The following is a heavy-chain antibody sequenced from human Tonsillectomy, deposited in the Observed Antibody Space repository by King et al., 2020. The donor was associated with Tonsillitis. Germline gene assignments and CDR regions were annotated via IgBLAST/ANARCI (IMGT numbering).Heavy chain of an antibody. CDR1: GFTFSSYA. CDR3: AKDKGGLYYFDY. J-gene: IGHJ4*02. Sequence: VQLVESGGGLVQPGGSLRLSCAASGFTFSSYAMSWVRQAPGEGLEWVSAISGSGGSIYYADSVKGRFTTSRENSKNTLYLQMNSLRAEDTAVYYCAKDKGGLYYFDYWGQGTLVTVSS. CDR2: ISGSGGSI. D-gene: IGHD3-16*01. V-gene: IGHV3-23*04.